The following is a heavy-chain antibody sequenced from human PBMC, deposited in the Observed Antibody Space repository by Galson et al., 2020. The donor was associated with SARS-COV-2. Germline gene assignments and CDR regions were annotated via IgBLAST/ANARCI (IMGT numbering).Heavy chain of an antibody. CDR1: GFTFSSYW. D-gene: IGHD4-4*01. Sequence: GGSLRLSYAASGFTFSSYWMHWVRQAPGKGLVWVSRINSDGSSTSYADSVKGRFTISSDNAKNTLYLQRNSLRAEDTAVYYCARDPNSNYDWFDPWGQGTLVTVSS. CDR2: INSDGSST. J-gene: IGHJ5*02. V-gene: IGHV3-74*01. CDR3: ARDPNSNYDWFDP.